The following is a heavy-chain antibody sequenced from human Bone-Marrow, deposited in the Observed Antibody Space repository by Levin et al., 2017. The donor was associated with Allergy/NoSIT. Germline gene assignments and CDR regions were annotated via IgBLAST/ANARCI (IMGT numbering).Heavy chain of an antibody. CDR1: GGSISSGDSY. CDR3: ARVALIGLDFDY. J-gene: IGHJ4*02. Sequence: LRLSCTVSGGSISSGDSYWSWIRQPPGKGLEWIGYIYYSGDTYYNPSLKSRVSISVDTSKNQFSLKLRSVTAADTAVYYCARVALIGLDFDYWGQGTLVTVSS. D-gene: IGHD3-22*01. V-gene: IGHV4-30-4*01. CDR2: IYYSGDT.